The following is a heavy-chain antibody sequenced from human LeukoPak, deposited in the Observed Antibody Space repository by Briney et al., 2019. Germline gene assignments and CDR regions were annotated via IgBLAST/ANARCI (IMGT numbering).Heavy chain of an antibody. CDR1: GYSFTSYR. Sequence: GESLKISCKGSGYSFTSYRIGWLRQMPGKGLEWMGIIYPGDSDTRYSPSFQGQVTISADKSISTAYLQWSSLKASDTAVYYCALRGAYCGGDCYGFDYWGQGALVTVSS. V-gene: IGHV5-51*01. D-gene: IGHD2-21*02. CDR3: ALRGAYCGGDCYGFDY. CDR2: IYPGDSDT. J-gene: IGHJ4*02.